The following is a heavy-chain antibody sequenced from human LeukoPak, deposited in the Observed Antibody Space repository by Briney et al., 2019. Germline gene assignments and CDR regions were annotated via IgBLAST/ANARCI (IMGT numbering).Heavy chain of an antibody. CDR1: GFTFSSYA. J-gene: IGHJ6*02. CDR3: ARDSTYTMDL. V-gene: IGHV3-64*04. Sequence: GGSLRLSCSASGFTFSSYAMHWVRRAPGKGLEYVSAISSNGGSTYYADSVKGRFTISRDDARNTVYLQINSLRAEDTAVYYCARDSTYTMDLWGRGTTVTVSS. D-gene: IGHD2/OR15-2a*01. CDR2: ISSNGGST.